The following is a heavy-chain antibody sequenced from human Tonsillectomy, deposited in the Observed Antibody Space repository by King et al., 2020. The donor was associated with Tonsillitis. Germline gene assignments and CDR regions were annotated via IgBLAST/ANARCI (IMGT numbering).Heavy chain of an antibody. D-gene: IGHD6-13*01. J-gene: IGHJ4*02. CDR2: VIPLFATA. CDR3: ARLNIAASSWYILDY. V-gene: IGHV1-69*12. Sequence: QLVQSGADVRKPGSSVKVSCKASGGNFSHYAINWVRQVPGQGLEWMGGVIPLFATANYAKKFQGRLTITADDSTHTAYMDLSSLTSDDTAIYYCARLNIAASSWYILDYWGQGPLVTVSS. CDR1: GGNFSHYA.